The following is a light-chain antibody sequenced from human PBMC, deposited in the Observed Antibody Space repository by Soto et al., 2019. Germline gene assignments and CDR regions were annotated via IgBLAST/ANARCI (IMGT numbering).Light chain of an antibody. CDR1: QSVSSY. Sequence: EIVLTQSPATLSLSPGERATLSCRASQSVSSYLAWYQQKPGQAPRLLIHDTSTRATDIPARFSGSGSGTEFTLTISSLQSEDFAVYYCHQNHYWPRTFGQGTKVDIK. CDR2: DTS. CDR3: HQNHYWPRT. J-gene: IGKJ1*01. V-gene: IGKV3-15*01.